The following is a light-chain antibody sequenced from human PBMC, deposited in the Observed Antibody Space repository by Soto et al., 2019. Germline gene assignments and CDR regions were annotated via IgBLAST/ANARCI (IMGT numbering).Light chain of an antibody. CDR1: QSLVYSDGNTY. Sequence: VLTQTPLSSPVTLGQPASISCRSSQSLVYSDGNTYLSWLQQRPGQPPRLLIYQVSNRFSGVPARFSGSGEGTDCPLKISRVEAEDVGGYSCILFSHFPRTVGQGPKVETK. V-gene: IGKV2-24*01. CDR3: ILFSHFPRT. CDR2: QVS. J-gene: IGKJ1*01.